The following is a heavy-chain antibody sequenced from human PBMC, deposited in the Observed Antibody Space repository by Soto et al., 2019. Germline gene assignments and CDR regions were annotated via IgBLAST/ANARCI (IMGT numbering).Heavy chain of an antibody. CDR1: GYTFTGYY. J-gene: IGHJ6*03. CDR3: ARQVAGYYYYYMDV. V-gene: IGHV1-2*04. D-gene: IGHD5-12*01. CDR2: INPNSGGT. Sequence: ASVKVSCKASGYTFTGYYMHWVRQAPGQGLEWMGWINPNSGGTNYAQKFQGWVTMTRDTSISTAYMELSRLRSDDTAVYYCARQVAGYYYYYMDVWGKGTTVTVSS.